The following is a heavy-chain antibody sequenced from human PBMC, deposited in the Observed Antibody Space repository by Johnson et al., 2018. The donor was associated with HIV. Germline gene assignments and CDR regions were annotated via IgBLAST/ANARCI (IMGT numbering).Heavy chain of an antibody. CDR1: GFTFSSYA. V-gene: IGHV3-23*03. CDR2: IYSGGST. J-gene: IGHJ3*02. CDR3: AREGFIPVLLRGGAFDI. Sequence: VQLVESGGGLVQPGGSLRLSCAASGFTFSSYAMSWVRQAPGKGLEWVSVIYSGGSTYYADSVKGRFTISRDNSKNTLYLQMNSLRVEDTAVYYCAREGFIPVLLRGGAFDIWGQGTMVTVSS. D-gene: IGHD3-10*01.